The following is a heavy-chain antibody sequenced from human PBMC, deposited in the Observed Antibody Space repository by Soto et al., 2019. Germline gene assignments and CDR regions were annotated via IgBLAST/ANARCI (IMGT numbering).Heavy chain of an antibody. CDR2: IFYSGST. V-gene: IGHV4-39*01. J-gene: IGHJ6*02. CDR1: GDSVSSSYYY. Sequence: QVQLQESGPGLVKPSETLSLTCTVSGDSVSSSYYYWGWIRQPPGKGLEWIGRIFYSGSTYYNPSLKSRVTISVDTSKNQFSLKLSSVTAADTAVYYCARRGSSRQIYHYGMDVWGPGTTVTVSS. CDR3: ARRGSSRQIYHYGMDV. D-gene: IGHD6-13*01.